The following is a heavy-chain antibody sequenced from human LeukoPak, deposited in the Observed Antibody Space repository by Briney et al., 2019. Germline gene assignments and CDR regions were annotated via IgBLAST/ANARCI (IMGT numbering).Heavy chain of an antibody. CDR2: IDYSGST. J-gene: IGHJ5*02. CDR1: GDSMSSYY. CDR3: ARPLGYSGYHGPPRGWFDP. D-gene: IGHD5-12*01. V-gene: IGHV4-59*08. Sequence: PSETLSLTCTVSGDSMSSYYWSWIRQPPGKGLEWIGNIDYSGSTNYNPSLKSRVTMSVDTSKTQFSLISLKLTSVTAADTAVYYCARPLGYSGYHGPPRGWFDPWGQGTLVTVS.